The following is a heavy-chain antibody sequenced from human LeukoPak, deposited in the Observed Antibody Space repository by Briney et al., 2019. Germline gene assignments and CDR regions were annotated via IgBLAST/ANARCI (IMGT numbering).Heavy chain of an antibody. CDR3: ARDLRITMVRGVIITEPRYYYMDV. J-gene: IGHJ6*03. Sequence: GASVKVSCKASGYTFTSYYMHWVRQAPGQGLEWMGIINPSGGSTSYAQKFQGRVTMTRDMSTSTVYMELSSLRSEDTAVYYCARDLRITMVRGVIITEPRYYYMDVWGKGTTVTISS. D-gene: IGHD3-10*01. CDR2: INPSGGST. CDR1: GYTFTSYY. V-gene: IGHV1-46*01.